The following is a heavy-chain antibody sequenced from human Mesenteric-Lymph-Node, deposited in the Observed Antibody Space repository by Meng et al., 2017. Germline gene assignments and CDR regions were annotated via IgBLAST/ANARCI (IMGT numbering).Heavy chain of an antibody. V-gene: IGHV3-33*01. CDR1: GFTFSDYG. D-gene: IGHD5-18*01. J-gene: IGHJ4*02. CDR3: ARGSGYIYGSNWGYFDY. Sequence: GGSLRLSCAASGFTFSDYGMHWVRQAPGKGLEWVAVIWYDGSNQNYADSVKGRFTISRDSSTNTIYLQMNRLGPEDTAVYYCARGSGYIYGSNWGYFDYWGQGTLVTVSS. CDR2: IWYDGSNQ.